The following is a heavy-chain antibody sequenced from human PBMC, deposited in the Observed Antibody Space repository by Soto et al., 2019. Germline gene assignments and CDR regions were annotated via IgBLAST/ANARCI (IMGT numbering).Heavy chain of an antibody. J-gene: IGHJ6*02. CDR1: GYTFTGYY. Sequence: ASVKVSCKASGYTFTGYYMHWVRQAPGQGLEWMGWINPNSGGANYAQKFQGWVTMTRDTSISTAYMELSRLRSDDTAVYYCARVAARHYGMDVWGQGTTVTVSS. CDR3: ARVAARHYGMDV. CDR2: INPNSGGA. D-gene: IGHD6-6*01. V-gene: IGHV1-2*04.